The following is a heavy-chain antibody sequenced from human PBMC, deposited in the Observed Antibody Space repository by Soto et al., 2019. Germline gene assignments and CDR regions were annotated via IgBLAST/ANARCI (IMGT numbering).Heavy chain of an antibody. D-gene: IGHD3-3*01. J-gene: IGHJ4*02. CDR3: AKDKSPGDYDFWSGYYNGYFDY. CDR1: GFTFSSYG. V-gene: IGHV3-30*18. Sequence: SLRLSCAASGFTFSSYGMHWVRQAPGKGLEWVAVISYDGSNKYYADSVKGRFTISRDNSKNTLYLQMNSLRAEDTAVYYCAKDKSPGDYDFWSGYYNGYFDYWGQGTLVTSPQ. CDR2: ISYDGSNK.